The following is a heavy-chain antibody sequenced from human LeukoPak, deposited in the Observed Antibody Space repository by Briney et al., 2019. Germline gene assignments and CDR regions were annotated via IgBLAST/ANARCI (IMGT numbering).Heavy chain of an antibody. CDR3: ARGLRYFDRLYPDY. V-gene: IGHV4-31*03. D-gene: IGHD3-9*01. J-gene: IGHJ4*02. CDR1: VGSISSAGYY. CDR2: IYFSGST. Sequence: PSQTLSLTCTVPVGSISSAGYYCSWTRHHPGKGLESIGYIYFSGSTYYNPSLKSRVTLSVDTSKKQFSLKLSSVTAADTAVYYCARGLRYFDRLYPDYWGQGTLVTVSS.